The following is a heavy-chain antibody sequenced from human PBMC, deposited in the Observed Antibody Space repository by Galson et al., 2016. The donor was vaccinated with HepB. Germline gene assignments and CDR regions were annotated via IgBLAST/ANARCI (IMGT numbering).Heavy chain of an antibody. Sequence: SLRLSCAGSGFIFSTHSMAWVRQAPGKGLEWVSLISSGSTYIYYADSVRGRLTISRDNAGNSLYLQMNTLRADDTAVYYCARASGGGYDWDYYYGMDVWGKGTTVTVSS. J-gene: IGHJ6*04. CDR1: GFIFSTHS. D-gene: IGHD5-12*01. V-gene: IGHV3-21*01. CDR2: ISSGSTYI. CDR3: ARASGGGYDWDYYYGMDV.